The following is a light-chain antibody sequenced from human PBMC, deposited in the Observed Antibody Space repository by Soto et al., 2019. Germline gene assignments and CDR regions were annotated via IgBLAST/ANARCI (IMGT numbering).Light chain of an antibody. CDR1: TSNIGTNT. Sequence: QLVLTQPPSASGTPGQSVTISCSGSTSNIGTNTVSWYQQLPGTAPKLLISRNNQRPSGVPDRFSGSKSGASGSLAISGLQSEDEAYYYCAGWDDSLNGPVFGGGTKLAVL. V-gene: IGLV1-44*01. CDR2: RNN. J-gene: IGLJ3*02. CDR3: AGWDDSLNGPV.